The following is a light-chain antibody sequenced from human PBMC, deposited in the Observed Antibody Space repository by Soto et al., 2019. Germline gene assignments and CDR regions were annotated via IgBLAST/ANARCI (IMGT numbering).Light chain of an antibody. Sequence: QAVVTQPPSASGTPGQRVTISCSGSSSNIGSNTVNWYQQLPGTAPKLLIYSNNQRPSGVPERFSGSKSGTSASLAISGLQSEDEADYYCAAWDDSLNGWVFGGGTKVTVL. CDR2: SNN. V-gene: IGLV1-44*01. CDR1: SSNIGSNT. J-gene: IGLJ3*02. CDR3: AAWDDSLNGWV.